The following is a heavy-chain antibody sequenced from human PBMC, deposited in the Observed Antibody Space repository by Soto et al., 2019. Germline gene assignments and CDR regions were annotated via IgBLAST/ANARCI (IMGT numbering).Heavy chain of an antibody. CDR2: IYYSGST. Sequence: SETLSLTCSVSGGSISSYYWSWIRQPPGKGLEWIGYIYYSGSTNYNPSLKSRVTISVDTSKNQFSLKLSSVTAADTAVYYCARQTGAVDYWGQGTLVTVSS. V-gene: IGHV4-59*01. J-gene: IGHJ4*02. CDR1: GGSISSYY. D-gene: IGHD1-1*01. CDR3: ARQTGAVDY.